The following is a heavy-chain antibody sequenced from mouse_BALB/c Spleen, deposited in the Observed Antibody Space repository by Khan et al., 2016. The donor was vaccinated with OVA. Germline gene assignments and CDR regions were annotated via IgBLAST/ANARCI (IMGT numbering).Heavy chain of an antibody. V-gene: IGHV3-2*02. Sequence: EVQLVESGPGLVKPSQSLSLTCTVTGYSITSDYAWNWIRQFPGNKLEWMGYISYSGNTKYNPSLKSRVSITRDTSKNQFFLQLNSVTIEDTATYYCASICGGGFDYWGQGTTVTVSA. J-gene: IGHJ2*01. CDR3: ASICGGGFDY. CDR2: ISYSGNT. CDR1: GYSITSDYA.